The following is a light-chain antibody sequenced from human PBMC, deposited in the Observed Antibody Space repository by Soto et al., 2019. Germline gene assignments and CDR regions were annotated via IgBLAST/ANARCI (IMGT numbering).Light chain of an antibody. J-gene: IGLJ1*01. V-gene: IGLV1-40*01. Sequence: QSVLTQPPSVSGAPGQRVTISCTGSSSTIGANYDVHWYQHLPGTAPKLLIYTNSNRPSGVPDRFSGSKSGTSASLAITGLQAEDEADYYCQSYDSSLSGYVVGTGTKVT. CDR3: QSYDSSLSGYV. CDR2: TNS. CDR1: SSTIGANYD.